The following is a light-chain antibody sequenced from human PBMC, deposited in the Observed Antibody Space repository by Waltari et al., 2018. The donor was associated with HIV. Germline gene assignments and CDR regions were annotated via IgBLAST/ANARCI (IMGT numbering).Light chain of an antibody. J-gene: IGLJ1*01. Sequence: QSALTQPASVSGSPGQSVTISCTGTSSDIGSYNYVSWYQQHPGKAPKLMMYHVTNRPSGISHRLSGSKSGTTASLTISGLQAEDEADYYCTSYTSRGIIFGSGTRVNVL. V-gene: IGLV2-14*03. CDR1: SSDIGSYNY. CDR2: HVT. CDR3: TSYTSRGII.